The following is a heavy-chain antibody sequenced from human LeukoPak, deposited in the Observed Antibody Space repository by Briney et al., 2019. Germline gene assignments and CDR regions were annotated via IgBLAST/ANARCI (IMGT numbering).Heavy chain of an antibody. V-gene: IGHV3-53*01. CDR3: ARVGSAWYGLDY. CDR2: IYSGDST. CDR1: GFTVSNNY. D-gene: IGHD6-19*01. Sequence: GGSLRLSCAVSGFTVSNNYVSWVRQAPGKGLEWVSVIYSGDSTKYADSVKGRFTISRDTSKNTVSLQMNSLRAEDTAIYYCARVGSAWYGLDYWGQGTLVTVSS. J-gene: IGHJ4*02.